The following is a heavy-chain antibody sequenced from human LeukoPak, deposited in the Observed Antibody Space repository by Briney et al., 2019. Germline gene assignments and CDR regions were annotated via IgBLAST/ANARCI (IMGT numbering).Heavy chain of an antibody. V-gene: IGHV4-59*08. CDR1: GGSISSYY. CDR3: ARVGDYGDYVNWFDP. J-gene: IGHJ5*02. Sequence: SETLSLTCTVFGGSISSYYWSWIRQPPGKGLEWLGYIYYSGSTNYNPSLKSRVTISVDTSKNQFSLKLSSVTAADTAVYYCARVGDYGDYVNWFDPWGQGTLVTVSS. D-gene: IGHD4-17*01. CDR2: IYYSGST.